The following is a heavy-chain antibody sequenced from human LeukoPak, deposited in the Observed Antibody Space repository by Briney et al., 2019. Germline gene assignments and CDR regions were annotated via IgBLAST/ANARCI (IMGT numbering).Heavy chain of an antibody. Sequence: GASVKVSCKASGYTFTGYYMHWARQAPGQGLEWMGWINPNSGGTNYAQKFQGRVTMTRDTSISTAYMELSKLRSDDTAVYYCARGYDILTGYYNHWGQGTLVTVSS. J-gene: IGHJ4*02. V-gene: IGHV1-2*02. CDR1: GYTFTGYY. D-gene: IGHD3-9*01. CDR3: ARGYDILTGYYNH. CDR2: INPNSGGT.